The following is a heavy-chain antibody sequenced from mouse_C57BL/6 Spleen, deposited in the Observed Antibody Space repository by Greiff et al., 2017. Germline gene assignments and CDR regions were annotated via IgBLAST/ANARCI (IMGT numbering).Heavy chain of an antibody. CDR3: ATMVTTYYFDY. CDR1: GYTFTNYW. D-gene: IGHD2-2*01. CDR2: IYPGGGYT. Sequence: VQLQASGAELVRPGTSVKMSCKASGYTFTNYWIGWAKQRPGHGLEWIGDIYPGGGYTNYNEKFKGKATLTADKSSSTAYMQFSSLTSEDSAIYYCATMVTTYYFDYWGQGTTLTVSS. V-gene: IGHV1-63*01. J-gene: IGHJ2*01.